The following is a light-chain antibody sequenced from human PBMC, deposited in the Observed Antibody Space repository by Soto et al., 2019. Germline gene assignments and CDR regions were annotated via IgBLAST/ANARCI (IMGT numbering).Light chain of an antibody. Sequence: AIHLNKSPSGLSVYVGDRVTITCRASQDIRSALGWYQQKPGKVPKLLIYAASTLQSGVPSRFSGSGSGTDFTLTFRSLQPEDFATYYCLLDFSYFWAFGQGTKVDIK. J-gene: IGKJ1*01. CDR2: AAS. CDR1: QDIRSA. V-gene: IGKV1-6*01. CDR3: LLDFSYFWA.